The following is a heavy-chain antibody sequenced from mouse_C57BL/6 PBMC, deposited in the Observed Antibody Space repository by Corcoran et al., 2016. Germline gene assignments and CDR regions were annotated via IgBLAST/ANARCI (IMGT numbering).Heavy chain of an antibody. CDR3: GRGITTGVARYFDV. CDR2: IYPGDGDT. Sequence: QVQLQQSGAELVKPGASVKISCKASGYAFSSYWMNWVKQRPGKGLEWIGQIYPGDGDTNYNGKFKGKATLTADKSSSTAYMQLSSLTSEDSAVYLCGRGITTGVARYFDVWGTGTTVTVSS. CDR1: GYAFSSYW. V-gene: IGHV1-80*01. D-gene: IGHD1-1*01. J-gene: IGHJ1*03.